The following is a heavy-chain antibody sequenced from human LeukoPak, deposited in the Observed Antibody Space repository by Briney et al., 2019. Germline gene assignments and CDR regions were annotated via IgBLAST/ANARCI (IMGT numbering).Heavy chain of an antibody. J-gene: IGHJ4*02. V-gene: IGHV3-30*02. CDR2: IRYDGSNK. CDR1: GFTFSSYG. Sequence: PGGSLRLSCAASGFTFSSYGMHWVRRAPGKGLEWVAFIRYDGSNKYYADSVKGRFTISRDNSKNTLYLQMNSLRAEDTAVYYCAKDFGEFVFKYYFDYWGQGTLVTVSS. D-gene: IGHD3-10*01. CDR3: AKDFGEFVFKYYFDY.